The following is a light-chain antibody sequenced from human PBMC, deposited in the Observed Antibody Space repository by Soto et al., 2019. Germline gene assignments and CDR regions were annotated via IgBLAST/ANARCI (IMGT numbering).Light chain of an antibody. J-gene: IGKJ1*01. CDR1: QSISTW. Sequence: DVQMTQSPATLSASVGGRVTITCLASQSISTWLAWYQQKPGKAPKFLIYKASNLENGVPSRFSGSGSGTEFTLTISGLQPDDFATYYCQQYSSFPFGQGTKVDIK. CDR3: QQYSSFP. CDR2: KAS. V-gene: IGKV1-5*03.